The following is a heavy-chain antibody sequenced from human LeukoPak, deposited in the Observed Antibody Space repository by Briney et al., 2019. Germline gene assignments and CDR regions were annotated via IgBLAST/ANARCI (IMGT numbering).Heavy chain of an antibody. Sequence: PSETLSLTCTVSGGSISSYYRSWIRQPPGKGLEWIGYIYYSGSTNYNPSLKSRVTISVDTSKNQFSLKLSSVTAADTAVYYCARDSGRWLQFHWFDPWGQGTLVTVSS. CDR2: IYYSGST. J-gene: IGHJ5*02. CDR1: GGSISSYY. D-gene: IGHD5-24*01. V-gene: IGHV4-59*01. CDR3: ARDSGRWLQFHWFDP.